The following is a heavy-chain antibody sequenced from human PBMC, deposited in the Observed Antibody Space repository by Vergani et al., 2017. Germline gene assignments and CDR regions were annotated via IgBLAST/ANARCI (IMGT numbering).Heavy chain of an antibody. V-gene: IGHV1-46*01. CDR3: ARDSGQRYCSGGSCYPLEVSDYYYGMDV. J-gene: IGHJ6*02. Sequence: QVQLVQSGAEVKKPGASVKVSCKASGYTFTGYYMHWVRQAPGQGLEWMGIINPSGGSTSYAQKFQGRVTMTRDTSTSTVYMELSSLRSEDTAVYYCARDSGQRYCSGGSCYPLEVSDYYYGMDVWGQGP. D-gene: IGHD2-15*01. CDR1: GYTFTGYY. CDR2: INPSGGST.